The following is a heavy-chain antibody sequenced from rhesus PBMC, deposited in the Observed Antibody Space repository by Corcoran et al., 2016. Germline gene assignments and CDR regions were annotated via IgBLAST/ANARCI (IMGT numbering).Heavy chain of an antibody. Sequence: QVQLQETGPAVVTPSETLSLTCAVSGGSISSSNWWCWIRQSPGKGLEWIGGIYGSGGSTEYNPSLKSRVTISKDTSKNQFSLKLSSVTAADTAVYYCARGGLSLDVWGRGVLVTVSS. CDR1: GGSISSSNW. V-gene: IGHV4-93*01. J-gene: IGHJ5-2*02. CDR3: ARGGLSLDV. CDR2: IYGSGGST.